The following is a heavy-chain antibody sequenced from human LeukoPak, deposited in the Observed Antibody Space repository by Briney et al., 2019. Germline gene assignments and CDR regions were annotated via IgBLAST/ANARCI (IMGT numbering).Heavy chain of an antibody. CDR2: IIPIFGTA. CDR1: GGTFSSYA. J-gene: IGHJ5*02. CDR3: AREPVGVQLDRRGWFDP. V-gene: IGHV1-69*06. D-gene: IGHD1-1*01. Sequence: GASLKVSCKASGGTFSSYAISWVRQAPGQGLEWMGGIIPIFGTANYAQKFQGRVTITADKSTSTAYMELSSLRSEDTAVNYCAREPVGVQLDRRGWFDPWGQGTLVTVSS.